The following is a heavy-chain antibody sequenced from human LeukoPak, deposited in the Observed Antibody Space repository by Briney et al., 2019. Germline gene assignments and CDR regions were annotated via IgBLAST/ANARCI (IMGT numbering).Heavy chain of an antibody. V-gene: IGHV4-39*02. Sequence: PSETLSLTCTVSGGSISSSSYYWGWIRQPPGKGLEWIGNIYYIGSTYYNPSLKSRVTISVDTSKNHFSLKLSSVTAADTAVYYCAGLALVSPGCDYWGQATLVTVSS. CDR2: IYYIGST. D-gene: IGHD3-3*02. CDR1: GGSISSSSYY. J-gene: IGHJ4*02. CDR3: AGLALVSPGCDY.